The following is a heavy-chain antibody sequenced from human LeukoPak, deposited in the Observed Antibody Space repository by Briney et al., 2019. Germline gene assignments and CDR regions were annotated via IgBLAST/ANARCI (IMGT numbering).Heavy chain of an antibody. V-gene: IGHV3-11*04. J-gene: IGHJ4*02. D-gene: IGHD6-19*01. CDR3: ATGGWYLAY. Sequence: GGSLRLSCAASGFTFSDYYMNWIRQAPGKGLEWVSYISSSGSTIYYADSVKGRFTISRDNAKNSLYLQINSLKVEDRAVYYCATGGWYLAYWGQGTLVTVSS. CDR1: GFTFSDYY. CDR2: ISSSGSTI.